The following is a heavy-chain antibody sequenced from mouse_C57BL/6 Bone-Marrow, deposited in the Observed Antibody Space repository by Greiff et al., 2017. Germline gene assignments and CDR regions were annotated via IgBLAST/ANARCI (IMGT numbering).Heavy chain of an antibody. CDR1: GFNIKDYY. CDR3: ARGDYGNYCFAY. J-gene: IGHJ3*01. D-gene: IGHD2-1*01. CDR2: IDPEDGET. V-gene: IGHV14-2*01. Sequence: EVQLQQSGAELVKPGASVKLSCTASGFNIKDYYMHWVKQRTEQGLEWIGRIDPEDGETKYAPKVQGKATITADTASNTASLQLSSLTSADTAVYYCARGDYGNYCFAYWGQGTLVTVSA.